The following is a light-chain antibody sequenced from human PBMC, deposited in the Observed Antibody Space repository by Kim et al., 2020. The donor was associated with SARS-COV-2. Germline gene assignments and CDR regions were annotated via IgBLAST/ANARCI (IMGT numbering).Light chain of an antibody. CDR2: TAS. CDR1: QTITNKY. V-gene: IGKV3-20*01. Sequence: EILLTQSPGTLSLSPGERATLSCRASQTITNKYLAWYQQKPGQAPMLVIYTASTRAAGIPDRFSGSGSGTDFTLTISRLEPEDFALYYCQQYSSSPRTFGQGTKVDIK. J-gene: IGKJ1*01. CDR3: QQYSSSPRT.